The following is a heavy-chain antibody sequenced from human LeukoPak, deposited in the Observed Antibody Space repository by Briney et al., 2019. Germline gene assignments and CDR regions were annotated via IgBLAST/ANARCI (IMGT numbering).Heavy chain of an antibody. CDR3: TKELHVAVSVADYYYFYMDV. J-gene: IGHJ6*03. CDR2: INRGGNTT. D-gene: IGHD6-19*01. V-gene: IGHV3-23*01. CDR1: GFTFSSFA. Sequence: GGSLRLSCAASGFTFSSFAMGWVRQSPGKGLEWLSTINRGGNTTFYADSVKGRFTISRDNSKNTLYLHMDSLRPDDTAIYYCTKELHVAVSVADYYYFYMDVWGRGTGVSVSS.